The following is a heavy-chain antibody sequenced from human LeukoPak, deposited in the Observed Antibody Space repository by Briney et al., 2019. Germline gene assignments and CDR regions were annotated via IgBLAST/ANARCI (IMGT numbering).Heavy chain of an antibody. CDR2: IIPILGIA. CDR3: TRDRDSGSHDY. J-gene: IGHJ4*02. Sequence: ASVKVSCKASGGTFSSYAISWVRQAPGQGLEWMGRIIPILGIANYAQKFQGRVTITADKSTSTAYMELSSLRSEDTAVYYCTRDRDSGSHDYWAQGTLVPVSS. D-gene: IGHD1-26*01. CDR1: GGTFSSYA. V-gene: IGHV1-69*04.